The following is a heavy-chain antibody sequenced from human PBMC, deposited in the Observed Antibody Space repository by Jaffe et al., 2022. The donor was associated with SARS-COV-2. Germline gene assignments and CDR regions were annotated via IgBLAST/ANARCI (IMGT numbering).Heavy chain of an antibody. D-gene: IGHD3-10*01. CDR2: ISYDESNK. J-gene: IGHJ4*02. V-gene: IGHV3-30*04. CDR3: ARGLLFGDY. Sequence: QVQLVESGGGVVQPGRSLRLSCAASGFTFSNYAFHWVRQAPGKGLEWVAVISYDESNKYYPDSVKGRFTISRDTSKSTVYLQMNNLRTDDTAVYYCARGLLFGDYWGQGTLVTVSS. CDR1: GFTFSNYA.